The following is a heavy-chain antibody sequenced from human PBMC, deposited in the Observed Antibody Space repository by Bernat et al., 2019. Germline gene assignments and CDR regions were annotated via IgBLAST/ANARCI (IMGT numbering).Heavy chain of an antibody. J-gene: IGHJ6*03. CDR2: ISSSSSYI. CDR3: ARDRAGGRFLEWPTLYYMDV. CDR1: GFTFSSYS. D-gene: IGHD3-3*01. Sequence: EVQLVESGGGLVKPGGSLRLSCAASGFTFSSYSMNWVRQAPGKGLEWVSSISSSSSYIYYADSLTGRFTISRDNAKNSLYLQMNSLRAEDTAVYYCARDRAGGRFLEWPTLYYMDVWGKGTTVTVSS. V-gene: IGHV3-21*01.